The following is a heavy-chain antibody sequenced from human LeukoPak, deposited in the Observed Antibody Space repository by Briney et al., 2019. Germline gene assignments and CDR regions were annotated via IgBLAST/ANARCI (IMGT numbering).Heavy chain of an antibody. J-gene: IGHJ4*02. CDR1: GGTFSSYA. CDR2: IIPIFGTA. CDR3: ARDREMATEDYFDY. Sequence: GASVKVSCKASGGTFSSYAISWVRQAPGQGLEWMGGIIPIFGTANYAQKFQGRVTITADESTSTAYMELSSLRSEDTAVYYCARDREMATEDYFDYWGQGALVTVSS. D-gene: IGHD5-24*01. V-gene: IGHV1-69*13.